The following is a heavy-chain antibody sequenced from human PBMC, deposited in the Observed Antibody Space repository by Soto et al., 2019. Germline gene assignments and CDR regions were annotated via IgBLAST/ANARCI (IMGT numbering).Heavy chain of an antibody. V-gene: IGHV3-23*01. CDR2: IGGNGVTT. Sequence: GGLLRLSCAASGFTFGSYAWSWVRQAPGKGLDWVSTIGGNGVTTFYADSVKGRFTISRDVSKNTVFLQMSSLRAEDTAVYYCAKSSRYCSGGGCFYYFDYWGQGTLVTVSS. J-gene: IGHJ4*02. CDR1: GFTFGSYA. D-gene: IGHD2-15*01. CDR3: AKSSRYCSGGGCFYYFDY.